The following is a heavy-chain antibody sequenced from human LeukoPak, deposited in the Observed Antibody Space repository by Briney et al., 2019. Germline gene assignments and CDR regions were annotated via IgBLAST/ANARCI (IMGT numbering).Heavy chain of an antibody. CDR2: LSYDGIYE. D-gene: IGHD1-26*01. CDR3: ARGPSKAYSATYFRLDY. Sequence: GGSLRLSCAASGFTFSSYAMSWVRQAPGKVLEWVAILSYDGIYEYYVDAVKGRFTISRDNSKNTLSLQMNSLRAEDSAVYYCARGPSKAYSATYFRLDYWGRGTLVTVSS. V-gene: IGHV3-30*03. CDR1: GFTFSSYA. J-gene: IGHJ4*02.